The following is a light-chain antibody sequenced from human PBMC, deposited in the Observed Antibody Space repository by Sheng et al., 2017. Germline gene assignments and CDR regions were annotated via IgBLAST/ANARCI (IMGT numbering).Light chain of an antibody. CDR3: QQYHSSPVT. J-gene: IGKJ5*01. CDR2: GHL. CDR1: QSILYSFNNKNP. V-gene: IGKV4-1*01. Sequence: DIVMTQSPDSLAVSLGERATINCKSSQSILYSFNNKNPLAWYQQNQDTLLSCSFTGHLSGNPGSLTDSVAAGLXQISLSTISSLQAEDVAVYYCQQYHSSPVTFGQGTRLEIK.